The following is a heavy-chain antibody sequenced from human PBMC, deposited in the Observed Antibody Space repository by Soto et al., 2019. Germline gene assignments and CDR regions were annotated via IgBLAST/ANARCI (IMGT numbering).Heavy chain of an antibody. J-gene: IGHJ4*02. V-gene: IGHV1-69*01. CDR1: GGTFSSHS. Sequence: VQLMQSGAEVKKPGSSVKVSCKASGGTFSSHSINWVRQAPGQGLEWMGGGISLCGTANYAHNFKGRVTITADQSTSTAYMELNSLRSDDTAVYYCAREVGYGDFSAALLDWGQGTLVTVSS. CDR2: GISLCGTA. CDR3: AREVGYGDFSAALLD. D-gene: IGHD4-17*01.